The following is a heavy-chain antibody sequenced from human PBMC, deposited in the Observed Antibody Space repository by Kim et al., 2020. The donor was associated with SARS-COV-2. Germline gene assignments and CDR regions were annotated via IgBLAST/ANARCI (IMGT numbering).Heavy chain of an antibody. CDR1: GGSISSGGYS. CDR2: IYHSGST. Sequence: SETLSLTCAVSGGSISSGGYSWSWIRQPPGKGLEWIGYIYHSGSTYYNPSLKSRVTISVDRSKNQFSLKLSSVTAADTAVYYCARVGPAAILGVGDWFDPWGQGTLVTVSS. D-gene: IGHD2-2*02. J-gene: IGHJ5*02. CDR3: ARVGPAAILGVGDWFDP. V-gene: IGHV4-30-2*01.